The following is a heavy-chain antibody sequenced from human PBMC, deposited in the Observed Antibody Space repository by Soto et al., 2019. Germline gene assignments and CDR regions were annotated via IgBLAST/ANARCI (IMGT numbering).Heavy chain of an antibody. V-gene: IGHV1-69*13. CDR2: IIPIFGTA. CDR3: ARDNSWFYRDYYYYGMDV. Sequence: SVKVSCKASGGTFSSYAISWVRQAPGQGLEWMGGIIPIFGTANYAQKFQGRVTITADESTSTAYMELSSLRSEDTAVYYCARDNSWFYRDYYYYGMDVWGQGTTVTVSS. CDR1: GGTFSSYA. D-gene: IGHD6-13*01. J-gene: IGHJ6*02.